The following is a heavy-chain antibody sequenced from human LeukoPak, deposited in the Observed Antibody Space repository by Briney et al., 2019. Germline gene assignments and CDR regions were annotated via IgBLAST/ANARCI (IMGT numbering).Heavy chain of an antibody. Sequence: GASQRLSCAASGFSFSIYAMSWVRQAPGMGLEWVSAISPGGDTIYYLDSVKGRFTISRDNSKNTLYLQMNSLRAEDTAVYYCARRTTVVGPAPFDHWGQGTLVTVSS. J-gene: IGHJ4*02. D-gene: IGHD4-23*01. CDR3: ARRTTVVGPAPFDH. CDR2: ISPGGDTI. CDR1: GFSFSIYA. V-gene: IGHV3-23*01.